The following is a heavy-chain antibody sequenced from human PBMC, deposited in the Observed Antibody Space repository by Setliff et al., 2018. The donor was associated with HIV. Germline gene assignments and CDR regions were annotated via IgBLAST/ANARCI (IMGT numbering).Heavy chain of an antibody. CDR3: AKDKYYDILTGYFTD. D-gene: IGHD3-9*01. CDR2: ISASGTTT. CDR1: GFTFSGYA. V-gene: IGHV3-23*01. J-gene: IGHJ4*02. Sequence: GGSLRLSCAASGFTFSGYAVSWVRQAPGKGLEWVSGISASGTTTEYADSVKGRLTISRDNSKNTLYLQTNSLRTDDTAIYYCAKDKYYDILTGYFTDWGQGTLVTVSS.